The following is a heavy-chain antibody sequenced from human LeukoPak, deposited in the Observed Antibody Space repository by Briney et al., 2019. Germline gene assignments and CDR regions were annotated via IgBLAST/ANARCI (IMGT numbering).Heavy chain of an antibody. D-gene: IGHD5-12*01. J-gene: IGHJ6*02. CDR2: ISAYNGNT. Sequence: GASVKVSCKASGYTFTSYGISWVRQAPGQGLEWMGWISAYNGNTSYAQKLQGRVTMTTDTSTSTAYMELRSLRSDDTAVYYCARDEWLRLRGAYYYYYGMDVWGQGTTVTVSS. CDR3: ARDEWLRLRGAYYYYYGMDV. V-gene: IGHV1-18*01. CDR1: GYTFTSYG.